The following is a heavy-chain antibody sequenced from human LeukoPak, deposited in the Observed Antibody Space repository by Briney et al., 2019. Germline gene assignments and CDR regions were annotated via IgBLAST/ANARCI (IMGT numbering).Heavy chain of an antibody. V-gene: IGHV3-9*01. CDR2: ISWNSGSI. Sequence: GGSLRLSCAASGFTFDDYAMHWVRQAPGKGLEWVSGISWNSGSIGYADSVKGRFTISRDNAKNSLYLQMNSLRAEDTALYYCAREQQGRRAAFDYWGQGTPVTVSS. J-gene: IGHJ4*02. D-gene: IGHD1-1*01. CDR3: AREQQGRRAAFDY. CDR1: GFTFDDYA.